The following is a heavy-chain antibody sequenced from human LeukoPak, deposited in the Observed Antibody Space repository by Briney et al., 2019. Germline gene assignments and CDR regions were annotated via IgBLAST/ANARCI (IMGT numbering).Heavy chain of an antibody. D-gene: IGHD1-1*01. V-gene: IGHV4-59*01. Sequence: KPSETLSLTCSVSGGSISSYYWSWIRQPPGKGLEWNGYISYTGSTNYNPSLKSRVTISVDTSKNQFSLKLTSVTAADTAVYYCARDKSLRGNWYGNDYWGQGALVTVSS. CDR3: ARDKSLRGNWYGNDY. CDR2: ISYTGST. J-gene: IGHJ4*02. CDR1: GGSISSYY.